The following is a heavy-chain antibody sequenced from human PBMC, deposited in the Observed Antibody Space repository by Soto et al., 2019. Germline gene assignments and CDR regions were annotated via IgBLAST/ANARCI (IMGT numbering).Heavy chain of an antibody. CDR3: ARGRDSSSWYVEYFQH. CDR2: IWYDGSNK. Sequence: QVQLVESGGGVVQPGRSLRLSCAASGFTFSSYGMHWVRQAPGKGLEWVAVIWYDGSNKYYADSVKGRFTISRDNSKNTLYLQMNSLRAEDTAVYYCARGRDSSSWYVEYFQHWGQGTLVTVSS. V-gene: IGHV3-33*01. D-gene: IGHD6-13*01. J-gene: IGHJ1*01. CDR1: GFTFSSYG.